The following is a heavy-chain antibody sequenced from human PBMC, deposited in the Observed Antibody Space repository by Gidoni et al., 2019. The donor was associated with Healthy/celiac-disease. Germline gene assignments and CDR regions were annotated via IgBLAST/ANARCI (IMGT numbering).Heavy chain of an antibody. V-gene: IGHV4-34*01. CDR1: GGSFSGYY. J-gene: IGHJ4*02. CDR2: INHSGST. CDR3: ARDRRLDY. Sequence: QVQLQQWGAGLLKPSETLSLTFAVYGGSFSGYYWSWIRQPPGKGLEWIGEINHSGSTNYNPSLKSRVTISVDTSKNQFSLKLSSVTAADTAVYYCARDRRLDYWGQGTLVTVSS.